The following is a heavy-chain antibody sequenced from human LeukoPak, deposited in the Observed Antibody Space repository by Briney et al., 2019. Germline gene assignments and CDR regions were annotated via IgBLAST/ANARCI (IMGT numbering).Heavy chain of an antibody. CDR2: ISGSGGST. CDR3: AKDLWVYDSSGLDY. Sequence: PGGSLRLSCAASGFTFSSYAMSWVRQAPGKGLEWVSAISGSGGSTYYADSVKGRFTISRDNSKNTLYLQMNSLRAEDTAVYYCAKDLWVYDSSGLDYWGQGTLVTVSS. CDR1: GFTFSSYA. V-gene: IGHV3-23*01. J-gene: IGHJ4*02. D-gene: IGHD3-22*01.